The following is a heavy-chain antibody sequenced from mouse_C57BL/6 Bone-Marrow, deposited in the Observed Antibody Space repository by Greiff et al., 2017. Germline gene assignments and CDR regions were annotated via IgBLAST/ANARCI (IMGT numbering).Heavy chain of an antibody. CDR3: ARTGSYYYAMDY. CDR1: GYTFTSYW. J-gene: IGHJ4*01. V-gene: IGHV1-55*01. CDR2: IYPGSGST. D-gene: IGHD4-1*01. Sequence: QVQLQQPGAELVKPGASVKMSCKASGYTFTSYWITWVKQRPGQGLEWIGDIYPGSGSTNYNEKFKSKATLIVDTSSSTAYMQLSSLTSEDSAVYYCARTGSYYYAMDYWGQGTSVTVSS.